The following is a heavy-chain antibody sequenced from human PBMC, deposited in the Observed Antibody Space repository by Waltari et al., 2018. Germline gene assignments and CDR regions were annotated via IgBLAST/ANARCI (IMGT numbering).Heavy chain of an antibody. Sequence: EVRLLESGGGSVQPGGSLSLSCVGSGFTFSGYAMSWVRQAPGKGLEWVSGISDNSGSTYYADSVKGRFTISRDNFKNTLFLDLNSLRAEDTAAYYCAKSGDNYVVYFDSWGQGSLVSVSS. D-gene: IGHD1-1*01. J-gene: IGHJ4*02. V-gene: IGHV3-23*01. CDR1: GFTFSGYA. CDR2: ISDNSGST. CDR3: AKSGDNYVVYFDS.